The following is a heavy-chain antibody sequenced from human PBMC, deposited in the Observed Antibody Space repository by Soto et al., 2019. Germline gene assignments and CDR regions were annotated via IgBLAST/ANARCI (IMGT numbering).Heavy chain of an antibody. J-gene: IGHJ3*02. CDR2: ISAYNGNT. CDR1: GYTFISYG. Sequence: QVQLVQSGAEVKKSGASVKVSCKASGYTFISYGISWVRQAPGQGLERMGWISAYNGNTNYAQKVQGRVTVTTDTSTSTAYMELKSLRSDDTAVYYCARDFVPGRMVRGVSAFDIWGQGTMVTVSS. V-gene: IGHV1-18*04. D-gene: IGHD3-10*01. CDR3: ARDFVPGRMVRGVSAFDI.